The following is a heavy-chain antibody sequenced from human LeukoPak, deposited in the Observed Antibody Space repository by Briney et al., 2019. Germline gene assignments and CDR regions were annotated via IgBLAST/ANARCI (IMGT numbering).Heavy chain of an antibody. CDR2: IYCSGST. CDR3: ARAYYDILTGSALFDY. CDR1: GGSISSGGYY. V-gene: IGHV4-31*03. D-gene: IGHD3-9*01. J-gene: IGHJ4*02. Sequence: SETLSLTCTVSGGSISSGGYYWSWIRQHPGKGLEWIGYIYCSGSTYYNPSLKSRVTISVDTSKNQFSLKLSSVTAADTAVYYCARAYYDILTGSALFDYWGQGTLVTVSS.